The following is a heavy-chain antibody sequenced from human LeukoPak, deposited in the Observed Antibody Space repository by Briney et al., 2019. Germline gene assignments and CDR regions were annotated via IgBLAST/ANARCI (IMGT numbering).Heavy chain of an antibody. CDR2: IIPIFGTA. J-gene: IGHJ4*02. CDR3: ARWDNGLFDY. D-gene: IGHD1-14*01. Sequence: SVTVSCKASGGTFSSYAISWVRQAPGQGLEWMGGIIPIFGTANYAQRFQGRVTITADESTSTAYMELSSLRSEDTAVYYCARWDNGLFDYWGQGTLVTVSS. V-gene: IGHV1-69*13. CDR1: GGTFSSYA.